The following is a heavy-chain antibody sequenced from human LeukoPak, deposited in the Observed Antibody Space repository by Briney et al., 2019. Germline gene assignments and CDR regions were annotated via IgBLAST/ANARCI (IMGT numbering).Heavy chain of an antibody. Sequence: GGSLRLSCAASGFTFSNYWMSWFRQAPGKGPEWVAIIKQDGSDKYYVDSVKGRSTISRDNAKNSLYLQMNSLRADDTAVYYCAGDGGWTFDNWGQGTKVTVSS. CDR3: AGDGGWTFDN. CDR2: IKQDGSDK. D-gene: IGHD3-16*01. J-gene: IGHJ3*02. CDR1: GFTFSNYW. V-gene: IGHV3-7*01.